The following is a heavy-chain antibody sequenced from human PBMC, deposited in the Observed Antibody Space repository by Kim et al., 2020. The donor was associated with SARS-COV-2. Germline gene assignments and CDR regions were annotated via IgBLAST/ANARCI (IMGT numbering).Heavy chain of an antibody. CDR1: GFTLSSYA. Sequence: GGSLRLSCAASGFTLSSYAMHWVRQAPGKGLEYVSFIGTNGVYKYYANSVNGRFTIARDDSKNTLYLHMGSLRAEDMAGYYCAREGFKKAFDIWGQGTMVTASS. J-gene: IGHJ3*02. CDR2: IGTNGVYK. CDR3: AREGFKKAFDI. V-gene: IGHV3-64*01.